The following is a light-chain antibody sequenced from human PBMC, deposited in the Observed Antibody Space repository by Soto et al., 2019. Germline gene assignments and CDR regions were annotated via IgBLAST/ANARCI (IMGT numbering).Light chain of an antibody. V-gene: IGKV3-15*01. J-gene: IGKJ2*01. Sequence: EIVMTQSPATLSVSPGERATLSCRASQSLSSNLAWYQQKPGQAPRLLIYGASTRATGIPARFSGSGSGTEFTLTISSMQSEDFAVYYCQQYNNWTPYTFGQGTKLEIK. CDR2: GAS. CDR3: QQYNNWTPYT. CDR1: QSLSSN.